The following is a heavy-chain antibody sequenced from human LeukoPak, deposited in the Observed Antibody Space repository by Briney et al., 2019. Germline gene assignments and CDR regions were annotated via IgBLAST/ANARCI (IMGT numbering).Heavy chain of an antibody. CDR1: GFRFSSYW. CDR3: VRDYVWGTYDRDY. D-gene: IGHD3-16*01. V-gene: IGHV3-7*01. Sequence: PGGSLRLSCAASGFRFSSYWMSWFGQTPGKGLEWVGNIKTDGSETYYLDSVRGRFTISRDNAKNSLFLQMKSLRGEDTAVYYCVRDYVWGTYDRDYWGQGTLVTVTS. J-gene: IGHJ4*02. CDR2: IKTDGSET.